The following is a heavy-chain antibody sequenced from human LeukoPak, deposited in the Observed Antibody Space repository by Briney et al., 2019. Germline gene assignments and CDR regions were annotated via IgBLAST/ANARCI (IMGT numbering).Heavy chain of an antibody. CDR2: INAGNGNT. CDR3: ARVNPSYSSSWLRGGETILDY. D-gene: IGHD6-13*01. V-gene: IGHV1-3*01. J-gene: IGHJ4*02. CDR1: GYTFTSYA. Sequence: GASVKVSCKASGYTFTSYAMHWVRQAPGQRLEWMGWINAGNGNTKYSQKFQGRVTITRDTSASTAYMELSSLRSEDTAVYYCARVNPSYSSSWLRGGETILDYWGQGTLVTVSS.